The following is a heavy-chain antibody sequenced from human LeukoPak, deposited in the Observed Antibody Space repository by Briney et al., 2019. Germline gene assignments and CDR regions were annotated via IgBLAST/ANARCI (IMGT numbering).Heavy chain of an antibody. CDR1: GYSVTSYW. D-gene: IGHD3-22*01. V-gene: IGHV5-51*01. CDR3: ARLRDSSGYPPVSY. J-gene: IGHJ4*02. Sequence: GESLKISCKGSGYSVTSYWIGWVRQMPGKGLEWMVIIYPGDSDTRYSPSFQGQVTISADKSISTAYLQWSSLKASDTAMYYCARLRDSSGYPPVSYWGQGTLVTVSS. CDR2: IYPGDSDT.